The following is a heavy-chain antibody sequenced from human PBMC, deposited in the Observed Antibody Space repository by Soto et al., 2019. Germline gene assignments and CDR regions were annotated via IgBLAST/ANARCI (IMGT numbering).Heavy chain of an antibody. V-gene: IGHV3-64*02. CDR3: ARGGWYYDILTEGSMDV. J-gene: IGHJ6*02. D-gene: IGHD3-9*01. Sequence: AGSLRLSCAASGFTFSSYAMHWVRQAPGKGLEYVSAISSNGGSTYYADSVKGRFTISRDNSKNTLYLQMGSLRAEDMAVYYCARGGWYYDILTEGSMDVWGQGTTVTVSS. CDR2: ISSNGGST. CDR1: GFTFSSYA.